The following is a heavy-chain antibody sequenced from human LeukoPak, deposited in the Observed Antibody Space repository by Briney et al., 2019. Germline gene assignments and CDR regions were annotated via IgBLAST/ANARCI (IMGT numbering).Heavy chain of an antibody. V-gene: IGHV4-61*08. Sequence: SETLSLTCTVSGGSISSGGYYWSWIRQPPGKGLEWIGYIYYSGSTNYNPSLKSRVTISVDTSKNQFSLKLSSETAADTAVYHCARDNWNYGSSMDVWGQGTTVTVSS. J-gene: IGHJ6*02. D-gene: IGHD1-7*01. CDR1: GGSISSGGYY. CDR2: IYYSGST. CDR3: ARDNWNYGSSMDV.